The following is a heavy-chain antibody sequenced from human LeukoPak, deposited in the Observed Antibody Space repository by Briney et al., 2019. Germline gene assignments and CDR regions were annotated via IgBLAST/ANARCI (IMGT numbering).Heavy chain of an antibody. CDR3: ARVLRRYYYYGMDV. Sequence: SETLSLTCAVYGGSFSGYYWSWIRQPPGKGLEWIGEINHSGSTNYNPSLKSRVTISVDTSKNQSSLKLSSVTAADTAVYYCARVLRRYYYYGMDVWGQGTTVTVSS. CDR1: GGSFSGYY. J-gene: IGHJ6*02. CDR2: INHSGST. V-gene: IGHV4-34*01.